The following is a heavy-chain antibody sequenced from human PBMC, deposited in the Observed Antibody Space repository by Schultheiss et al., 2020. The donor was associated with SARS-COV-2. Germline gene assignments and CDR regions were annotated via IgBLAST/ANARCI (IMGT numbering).Heavy chain of an antibody. J-gene: IGHJ5*02. CDR1: GYTFTSYG. D-gene: IGHD6-19*01. Sequence: ASVKVSCKASGYTFTSYGISWVRQAPGQGLEWMGWISAYNGNTKYSQKFQGRVTITRDTSASTAYMELSSLRSEDTAVYYCARVHSIAVAEGGWFDPWGQGTLVTVSS. V-gene: IGHV1-18*04. CDR2: ISAYNGNT. CDR3: ARVHSIAVAEGGWFDP.